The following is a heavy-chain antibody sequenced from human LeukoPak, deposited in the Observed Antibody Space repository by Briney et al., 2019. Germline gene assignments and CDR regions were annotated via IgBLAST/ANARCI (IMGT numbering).Heavy chain of an antibody. CDR1: GYSISSGFH. J-gene: IGHJ4*02. V-gene: IGHV4-38-2*02. Sequence: NPSETLSLTCTVSGYSISSGFHWAWIRQPPGRGLEWIGSISHSGSTHFNPSPKSRLIISLDTSKNQFSLKLTSVTATDTAVYYCARYYDLSGGAYWGQGTLVTVSS. CDR3: ARYYDLSGGAY. D-gene: IGHD3-22*01. CDR2: ISHSGST.